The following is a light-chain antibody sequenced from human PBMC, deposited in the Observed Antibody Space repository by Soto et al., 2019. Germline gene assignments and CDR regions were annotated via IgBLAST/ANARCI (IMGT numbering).Light chain of an antibody. Sequence: QSVLTQPPSVSAAPGQTVIISCSGSSSNIGSNYVSWYQQLPGTAPKLLIYSNNQRSSGVPGRFSGSKSGTSASLAITGVQSEDGADYYCAAWDDSLHVYFFGTGTKVTVL. J-gene: IGLJ1*01. V-gene: IGLV1-44*01. CDR3: AAWDDSLHVYF. CDR1: SSNIGSNY. CDR2: SNN.